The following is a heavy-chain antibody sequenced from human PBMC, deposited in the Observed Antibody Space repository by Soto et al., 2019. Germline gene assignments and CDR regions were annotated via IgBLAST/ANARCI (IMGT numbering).Heavy chain of an antibody. D-gene: IGHD4-4*01. CDR1: GFTVSSNY. V-gene: IGHV3-53*01. Sequence: EVQLVESGGGLIQPGGSLRLSCAASGFTVSSNYMSWVRQAPGKGLEWVSVIYSGGSTYYADSVKGRFTISRDNSKNTLYLQMNSLRAEDTAVYYCASDRATVRYYYGMDVWGQGTTVTVSS. CDR2: IYSGGST. J-gene: IGHJ6*02. CDR3: ASDRATVRYYYGMDV.